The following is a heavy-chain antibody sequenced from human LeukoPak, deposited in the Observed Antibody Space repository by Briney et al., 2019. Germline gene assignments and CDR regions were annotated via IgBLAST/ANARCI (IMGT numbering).Heavy chain of an antibody. V-gene: IGHV3-7*01. CDR2: IKQDGSEK. CDR1: GFIFSNSW. J-gene: IGHJ4*02. D-gene: IGHD6-6*01. Sequence: SGGSLRLSCAASGFIFSNSWMSWVRQAPGKGLGWVANIKQDGSEKYYVDSVKGRFTISRDNAKNSLYLQMNNLRAEDTAVYYCARGGSSSSGGYYFDYWGQGTLVTVSS. CDR3: ARGGSSSSGGYYFDY.